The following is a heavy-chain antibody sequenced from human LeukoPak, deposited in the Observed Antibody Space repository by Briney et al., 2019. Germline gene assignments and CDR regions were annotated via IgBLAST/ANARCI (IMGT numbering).Heavy chain of an antibody. J-gene: IGHJ3*02. Sequence: SETLSLTCTVSGGSISSGDYYWSWIRQPPGKGLEWIGYIYYSASTYYNPSLKTRVTISVDTSKNQFSLKLSSVTAADTDVYYCARKGYTAKNAFDIWGQGTMVTVSS. CDR3: ARKGYTAKNAFDI. D-gene: IGHD5-18*01. CDR1: GGSISSGDYY. V-gene: IGHV4-30-4*01. CDR2: IYYSAST.